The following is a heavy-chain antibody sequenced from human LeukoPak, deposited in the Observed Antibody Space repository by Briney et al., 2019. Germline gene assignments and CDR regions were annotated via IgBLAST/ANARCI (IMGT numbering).Heavy chain of an antibody. J-gene: IGHJ6*04. CDR1: GGSISSDSYY. D-gene: IGHD3-16*01. CDR3: ARVLRTLMDV. Sequence: SSETLSLTCTVSGGSISSDSYYWSWIRQPAGKGLEWIGRIYTSGSTDYNPSLKSRITISVDTSKNQFSLKLSSVTAADTAVYYCARVLRTLMDVWGKGTTVTVSS. CDR2: IYTSGST. V-gene: IGHV4-61*02.